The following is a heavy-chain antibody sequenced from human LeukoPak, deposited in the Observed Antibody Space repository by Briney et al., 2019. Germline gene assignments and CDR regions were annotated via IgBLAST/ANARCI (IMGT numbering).Heavy chain of an antibody. D-gene: IGHD3-10*01. CDR1: GGSISSYY. Sequence: SETLSLTCTVYGGSISSYYWNWVRQPPGKGLEWIGDIYSSGSTDYNPSLKSRVTISLDTSKFQFSLRLNSVTAADTAVYYCARADPNASGYFYRFNWFDPWGQGTLVTVSS. CDR3: ARADPNASGYFYRFNWFDP. CDR2: IYSSGST. V-gene: IGHV4-59*01. J-gene: IGHJ5*02.